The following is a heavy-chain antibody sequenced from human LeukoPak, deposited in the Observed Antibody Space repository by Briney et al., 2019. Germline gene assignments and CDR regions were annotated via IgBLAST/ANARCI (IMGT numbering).Heavy chain of an antibody. V-gene: IGHV3-30*14. CDR1: GFTFSSYA. Sequence: HPGGSLRLSCAASGFTFSSYAMHWVRQAPGKGLEWVAVISYDGSNKYYADSVKGRFTISRDNSKNTLYLQMNSLRAEDTAVYYCARDDSSDYWGQGTLVTVSS. D-gene: IGHD6-13*01. CDR3: ARDDSSDY. J-gene: IGHJ4*02. CDR2: ISYDGSNK.